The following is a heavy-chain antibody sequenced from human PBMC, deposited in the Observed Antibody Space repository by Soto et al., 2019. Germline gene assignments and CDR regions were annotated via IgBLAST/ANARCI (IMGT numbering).Heavy chain of an antibody. CDR2: VNPSGGHT. CDR1: GDTFTDYY. J-gene: IGHJ4*02. Sequence: QVQLMQSGAEVKKTGASVKDSCKASGDTFTDYYIHWVRQAPGQGLAWMGTVNPSGGHTTYAQHVLGRVTMTRYTATSTLYMELTSLTSDDTAIYYCARGVLVVVVTAALDYRGQGTLGTVST. CDR3: ARGVLVVVVTAALDY. V-gene: IGHV1-46*01. D-gene: IGHD2-21*02.